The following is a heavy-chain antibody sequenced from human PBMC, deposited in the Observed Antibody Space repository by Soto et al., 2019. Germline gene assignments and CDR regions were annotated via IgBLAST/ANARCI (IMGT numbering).Heavy chain of an antibody. CDR2: IYYSGSS. Sequence: QVRLHESGPGLVKPSQTLSLTCSVSGGSISGDYYWSWIHQSPEKGLEWIGYIYYSGSSYSNPALQSRLSWSLDPSKTRFSRKLRSVPAPDTAVFYGARGGARWPGYFDSWGQGALVAVSS. V-gene: IGHV4-30-4*08. CDR1: GGSISGDYY. CDR3: ARGGARWPGYFDS. J-gene: IGHJ4*02. D-gene: IGHD2-15*01.